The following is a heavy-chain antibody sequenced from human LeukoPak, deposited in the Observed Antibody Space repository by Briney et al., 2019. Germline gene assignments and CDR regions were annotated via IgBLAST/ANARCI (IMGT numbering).Heavy chain of an antibody. CDR3: ANADYWDYFDY. Sequence: GGSLRLSCAASGFTISSNYVSWVRQAPGKGLEWVSVIYSGGSTYYADSVKGRFTISRDNSKNTLYLQMNSLRAEDTAVYYCANADYWDYFDYWGQGTLVTVSS. J-gene: IGHJ4*02. CDR1: GFTISSNY. V-gene: IGHV3-53*01. D-gene: IGHD3-3*01. CDR2: IYSGGST.